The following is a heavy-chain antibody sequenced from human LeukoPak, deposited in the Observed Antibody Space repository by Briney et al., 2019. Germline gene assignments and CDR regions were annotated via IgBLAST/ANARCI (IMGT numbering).Heavy chain of an antibody. CDR3: ARDRLGLSSPGYYYYGMDV. CDR2: IHRSGSP. V-gene: IGHV4-4*02. D-gene: IGHD6-19*01. Sequence: SETLSLTCTVSLDSTTSNFWSWVRQPPGKGLEWIGEIHRSGSPNYNPSLQSRVTISIDRSRNQIVLELSSVTAADTAVYYCARDRLGLSSPGYYYYGMDVWGQGTTVTVSS. CDR1: LDSTTSNF. J-gene: IGHJ6*02.